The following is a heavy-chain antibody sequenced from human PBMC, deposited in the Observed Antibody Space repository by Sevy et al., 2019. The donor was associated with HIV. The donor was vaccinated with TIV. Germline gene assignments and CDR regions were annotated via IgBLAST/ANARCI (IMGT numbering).Heavy chain of an antibody. V-gene: IGHV3-53*01. CDR1: GFTVSSNY. CDR2: IYSGGYT. J-gene: IGHJ4*02. Sequence: GGSLRLSCAASGFTVSSNYMSWVRQAPGKGLEWVSFIYSGGYTYYVDSVKGRFTISRDDAKNTLYLQMNNLRAEDTAVYYCATGGEDNWGQGTLVTVSS. CDR3: ATGGEDN.